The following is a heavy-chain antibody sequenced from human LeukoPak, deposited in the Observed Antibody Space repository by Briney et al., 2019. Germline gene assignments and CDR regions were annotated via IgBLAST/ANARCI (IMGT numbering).Heavy chain of an antibody. D-gene: IGHD3-3*01. V-gene: IGHV3-33*01. CDR1: GFTFSSYG. CDR2: IWYDGSNK. Sequence: GRSLRLSCAASGFTFSSYGMHWVRQAPGEGLEWVAVIWYDGSNKYYADSGKGRFTISRDNSKNTLYLQMNSLRAEDTAVYYCARGNEWSFDYWAQGTLVTVSS. CDR3: ARGNEWSFDY. J-gene: IGHJ4*02.